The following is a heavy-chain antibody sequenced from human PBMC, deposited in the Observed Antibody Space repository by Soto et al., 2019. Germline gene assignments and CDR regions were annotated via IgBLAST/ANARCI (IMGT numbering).Heavy chain of an antibody. D-gene: IGHD3-3*01. Sequence: ETLSLTCADYGRSVSGDYWTWIRQPPGKVLEWFGNINHSGSAHYNPSLKSRVTMSVDTSKNNFSLRLTSVTAADTAVYYCARVTIFEYWFDPWGQGILVTVSS. CDR3: ARVTIFEYWFDP. V-gene: IGHV4-34*01. CDR2: INHSGSA. J-gene: IGHJ5*02. CDR1: GRSVSGDY.